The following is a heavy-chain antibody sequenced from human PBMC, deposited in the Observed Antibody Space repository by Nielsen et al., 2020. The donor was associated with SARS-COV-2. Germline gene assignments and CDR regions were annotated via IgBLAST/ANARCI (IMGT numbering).Heavy chain of an antibody. D-gene: IGHD3-10*01. V-gene: IGHV3-23*01. Sequence: GGSLRLSCTASGFTFSNSAMSWVRQTSGKGLEWVSSISGSGDRTDYADSVKGRFTTSRDNAKNSLYLQMNSLRVEDTAIYYCARDHRPGGYGMDVWGQGTTVTVSS. CDR3: ARDHRPGGYGMDV. CDR1: GFTFSNSA. CDR2: ISGSGDRT. J-gene: IGHJ6*02.